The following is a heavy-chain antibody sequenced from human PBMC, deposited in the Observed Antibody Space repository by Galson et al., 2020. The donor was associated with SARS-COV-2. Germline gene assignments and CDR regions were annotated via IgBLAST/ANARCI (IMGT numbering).Heavy chain of an antibody. CDR2: IWYDGSNK. V-gene: IGHV3-33*01. Sequence: GSLRLSCAASGFTFSSYGMHWVRQAPGKGLEWVAVIWYDGSNKYYADSVKGRFTISRDNSKNTLYLQMNSLRAEDTAVYYCARDVGIAAAGTGYYYYMDVWGKGTTVTVSS. J-gene: IGHJ6*03. D-gene: IGHD6-13*01. CDR1: GFTFSSYG. CDR3: ARDVGIAAAGTGYYYYMDV.